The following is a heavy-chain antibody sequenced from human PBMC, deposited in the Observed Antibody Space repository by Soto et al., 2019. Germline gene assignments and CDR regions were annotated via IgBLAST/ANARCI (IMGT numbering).Heavy chain of an antibody. CDR3: ARELVGATNLRVGAFDI. CDR2: IYSAGNT. D-gene: IGHD1-26*01. V-gene: IGHV3-53*01. CDR1: RFTVSSNY. Sequence: PGGSLRLSCAASRFTVSSNYMSWVRQAPGKGLEWVSVIYSAGNTFYADSVKGRFTVSRDNSKNTLYLQMNSLRAEDTAVYYCARELVGATNLRVGAFDIWGQGTMVTVSS. J-gene: IGHJ3*02.